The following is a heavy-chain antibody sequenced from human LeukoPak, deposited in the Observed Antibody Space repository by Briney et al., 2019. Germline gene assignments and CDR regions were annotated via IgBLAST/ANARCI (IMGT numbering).Heavy chain of an antibody. CDR1: GFTFSSYS. Sequence: AGGSLRLSCAASGFTFSSYSMNWVRQAPGKGLEWVSSISSSSSYIYYADSVKGRFTISRDNAKNSLYLQMNSLRAEDTAVYYCAREPLRITMVRGTLDVWGKGTTVTVSS. V-gene: IGHV3-21*01. CDR2: ISSSSSYI. CDR3: AREPLRITMVRGTLDV. J-gene: IGHJ6*04. D-gene: IGHD3-10*01.